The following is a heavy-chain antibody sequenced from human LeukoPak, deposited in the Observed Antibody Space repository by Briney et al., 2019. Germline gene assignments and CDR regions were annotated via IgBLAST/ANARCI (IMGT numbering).Heavy chain of an antibody. CDR3: AKDRDSSGWFPVLTGYYFDY. CDR1: GFTFSSYA. D-gene: IGHD6-19*01. J-gene: IGHJ4*02. Sequence: GGSLRLSCAASGFTFSSYAMSWVRQAPVKGLVWVSAISGSGGSTYYADSVKGRFTISRDNSKNTLYLQMNSLRAEDTAVYYCAKDRDSSGWFPVLTGYYFDYWGQGTLVTVSS. V-gene: IGHV3-23*01. CDR2: ISGSGGST.